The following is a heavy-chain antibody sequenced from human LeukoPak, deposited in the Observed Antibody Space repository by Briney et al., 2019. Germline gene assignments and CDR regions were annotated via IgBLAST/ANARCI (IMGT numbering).Heavy chain of an antibody. Sequence: GESLKISFKSSGXSITSYCIGWVRQMPGKGLEWMGIIYPGDSDTRYSPSFQGQVTISADNSTAYLQWSSLKASDTAMYYCARGVGGKQFDFWGQGTLVTVSS. CDR3: ARGVGGKQFDF. V-gene: IGHV5-51*01. CDR1: GXSITSYC. J-gene: IGHJ4*02. CDR2: IYPGDSDT. D-gene: IGHD3-16*01.